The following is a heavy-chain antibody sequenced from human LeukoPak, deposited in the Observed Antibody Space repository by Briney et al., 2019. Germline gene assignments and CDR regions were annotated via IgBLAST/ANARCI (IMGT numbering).Heavy chain of an antibody. J-gene: IGHJ6*02. CDR3: AREYESGYSSSWYYYYGMDV. Sequence: PGGSLRLSCAASGFTFSSYWMSWVRQAPGKGLEWVANIKQDGSEKYYVDSVKGRFTISRDNAENSLYLQMNSLRAEDTAVYYCAREYESGYSSSWYYYYGMDVWGQGTTVTVSS. CDR2: IKQDGSEK. D-gene: IGHD6-13*01. V-gene: IGHV3-7*01. CDR1: GFTFSSYW.